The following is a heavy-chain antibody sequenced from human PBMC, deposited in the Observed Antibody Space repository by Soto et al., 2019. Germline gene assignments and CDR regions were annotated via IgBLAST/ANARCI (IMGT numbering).Heavy chain of an antibody. CDR2: IWYDGNNK. D-gene: IGHD2-2*01. Sequence: GGSLRLSCAASGFTFSSYGMHWVRQAPGKGLEWVAVIWYDGNNKYSVDSVKGRFTISRDNSKNSLYLQMNSLRAEDTAVYYCAREIVVARGASYFDYWGPGTLVTVSS. J-gene: IGHJ4*02. V-gene: IGHV3-33*01. CDR1: GFTFSSYG. CDR3: AREIVVARGASYFDY.